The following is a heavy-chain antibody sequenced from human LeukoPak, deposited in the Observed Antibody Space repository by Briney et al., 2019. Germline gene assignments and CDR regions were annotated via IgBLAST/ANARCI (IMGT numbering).Heavy chain of an antibody. Sequence: SETLSLTCAVYGGSFSGYYRSWIRQPPGKGLEWIGEINHSGSTNYNPSLKSRVTISVDTSKNQFSLKLSSVTAADTAVYYCARVSSCERTGYSSSWYVPACYFDYWGQGTLVTVSS. V-gene: IGHV4-34*01. CDR2: INHSGST. CDR3: ARVSSCERTGYSSSWYVPACYFDY. D-gene: IGHD6-13*01. CDR1: GGSFSGYY. J-gene: IGHJ4*02.